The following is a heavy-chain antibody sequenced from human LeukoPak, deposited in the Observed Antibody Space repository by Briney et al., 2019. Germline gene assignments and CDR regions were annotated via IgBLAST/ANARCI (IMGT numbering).Heavy chain of an antibody. CDR3: ARSKVYPNDY. D-gene: IGHD1-14*01. CDR2: MNPNSGGT. Sequence: ASVKVSCKASGYTFTDYYIHWVRQAPGQGLEWMAWMNPNSGGTSYAQKFQGRVTMTRDTSISTVYMELSRLRSDDTAVYYCARSKVYPNDYWGQGTLVTVSS. J-gene: IGHJ4*02. CDR1: GYTFTDYY. V-gene: IGHV1-2*02.